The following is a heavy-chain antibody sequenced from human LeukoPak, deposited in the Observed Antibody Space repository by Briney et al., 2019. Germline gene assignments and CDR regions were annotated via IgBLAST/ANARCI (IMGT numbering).Heavy chain of an antibody. V-gene: IGHV4-59*12. J-gene: IGHJ4*02. CDR3: ARRAAAGRGFDY. CDR1: GGFISSYY. Sequence: SETLSLTCTVSGGFISSYYWSWIRQPPGKGLEWIGYIYYSGSTNYNPSLKSRVTISVDTSKNQFSLKLSSVTAADTAVYYCARRAAAGRGFDYWGQGTLVTVSS. CDR2: IYYSGST. D-gene: IGHD6-13*01.